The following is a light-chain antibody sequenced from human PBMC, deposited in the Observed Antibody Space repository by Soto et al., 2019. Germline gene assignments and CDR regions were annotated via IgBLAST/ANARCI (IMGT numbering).Light chain of an antibody. CDR1: QNNNKW. CDR3: QQGRRFPLT. V-gene: IGKV1-12*01. CDR2: TAS. Sequence: RMTQSTSSVCASVGGRVTITCRASQNNNKWLAWYQQKPGLAPNLVIYTASRLHGGVPSRFSGSASGTDFTLTISSLQPEDVATYYCQQGRRFPLTFGGGTKVDIK. J-gene: IGKJ4*01.